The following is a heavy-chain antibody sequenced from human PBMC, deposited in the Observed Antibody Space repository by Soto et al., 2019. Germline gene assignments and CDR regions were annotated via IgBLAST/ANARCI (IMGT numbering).Heavy chain of an antibody. CDR2: IFSNDEK. Sequence: QVTLKESGPVLVNPTETLTLTCTVSGFSLSNARMGVSCIRQPPGKALEWLAHIFSNDEKSYSTSLKSRLTISKDTSKSQVVLTMTNMDPVDTATYYCARILDGGYDSARDKYYFDYWGQGTLVTVSS. D-gene: IGHD5-12*01. J-gene: IGHJ4*02. V-gene: IGHV2-26*01. CDR1: GFSLSNARMG. CDR3: ARILDGGYDSARDKYYFDY.